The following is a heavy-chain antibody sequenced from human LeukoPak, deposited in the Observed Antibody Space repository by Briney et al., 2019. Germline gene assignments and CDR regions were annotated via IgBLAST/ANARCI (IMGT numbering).Heavy chain of an antibody. CDR1: GFTFSNAW. Sequence: PGGSLRLSCATSGFTFSNAWMSWVRQAPGKGLEWVSGISERGGTTYYADSVKGRFTISRDNFKSTLYLQMNSLRAEDTAVYYCAKDPSTSWYWYFQHWGQGTLVTVSS. CDR2: ISERGGTT. CDR3: AKDPSTSWYWYFQH. D-gene: IGHD2-8*02. J-gene: IGHJ1*01. V-gene: IGHV3-23*01.